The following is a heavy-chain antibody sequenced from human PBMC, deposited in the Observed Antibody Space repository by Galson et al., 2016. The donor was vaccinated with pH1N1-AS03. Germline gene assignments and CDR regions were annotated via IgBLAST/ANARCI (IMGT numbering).Heavy chain of an antibody. CDR1: GYTFTEYY. D-gene: IGHD3-10*01. CDR2: INPNSGGT. J-gene: IGHJ6*02. CDR3: ARGDYFGSGTYKPYYAMDV. V-gene: IGHV1-2*02. Sequence: SVKVSCKASGYTFTEYYMYWVRQVPGRGLEWMGWINPNSGGTKSAQKFQGRVTMTRDTSINTAYMELSSLRSDDTAVYYCARGDYFGSGTYKPYYAMDVWGQGTTVTVSS.